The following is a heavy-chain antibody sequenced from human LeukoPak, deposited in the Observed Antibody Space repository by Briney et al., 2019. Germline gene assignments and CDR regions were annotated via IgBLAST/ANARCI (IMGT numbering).Heavy chain of an antibody. CDR1: GDSVTNDFF. V-gene: IGHV4-38-2*02. D-gene: IGHD3-16*01. CDR3: ARWASISRQPGGFFDH. J-gene: IGHJ4*02. Sequence: SETLSLTCTVSGDSVTNDFFWGWVRQPPGKELEWIGSFCLGRDTYYRPSLKSRVTISVDTSKNQFSLNLNSVTAADTAVYYCARWASISRQPGGFFDHWGQGTLVTVSS. CDR2: FCLGRDT.